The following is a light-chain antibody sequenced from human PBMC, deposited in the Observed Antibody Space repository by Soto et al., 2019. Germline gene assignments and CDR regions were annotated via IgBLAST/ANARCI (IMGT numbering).Light chain of an antibody. Sequence: QSVLTQPPSVSAAPGQKVTISCSGSSSNIGNNFVSWYQQLPGTAPRLLIYDNNNRPSGIPDRFSGSQSGTSATLAITGLQTGDEADYFCGTWDSSLSFVIFGGGTKLTVL. V-gene: IGLV1-51*01. CDR2: DNN. CDR3: GTWDSSLSFVI. J-gene: IGLJ2*01. CDR1: SSNIGNNF.